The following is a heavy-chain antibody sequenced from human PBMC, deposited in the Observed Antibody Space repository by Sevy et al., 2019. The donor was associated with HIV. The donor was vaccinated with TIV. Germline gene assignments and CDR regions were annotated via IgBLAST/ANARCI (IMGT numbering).Heavy chain of an antibody. CDR2: IYYSGST. CDR1: GGSISSYY. Sequence: SETLSLTCTVSGGSISSYYWSWIRQPPGKGLEWIGYIYYSGSTNYNPSLKSRVTISVDTSKNQFSLKLSSVTAADPAVYYCARHYPVPGYSYGRGAFDIWGQGTMVTVSS. J-gene: IGHJ3*02. V-gene: IGHV4-59*01. D-gene: IGHD5-18*01. CDR3: ARHYPVPGYSYGRGAFDI.